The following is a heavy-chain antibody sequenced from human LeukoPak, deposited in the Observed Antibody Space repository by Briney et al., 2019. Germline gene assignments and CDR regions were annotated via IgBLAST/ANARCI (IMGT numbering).Heavy chain of an antibody. V-gene: IGHV4-38-2*01. D-gene: IGHD6-13*01. CDR2: IYHSGST. CDR3: ARGGWQQLGYFDY. CDR1: GYSISSGYY. Sequence: PSEILSLTCAVSGYSISSGYYWGWIRQPPGKGLEWIGSIYHSGSTYYNPSLKSRVTISVDTSKNQFSLRLSSVTAADTAVYYCARGGWQQLGYFDYWGQGTLVTVSS. J-gene: IGHJ4*02.